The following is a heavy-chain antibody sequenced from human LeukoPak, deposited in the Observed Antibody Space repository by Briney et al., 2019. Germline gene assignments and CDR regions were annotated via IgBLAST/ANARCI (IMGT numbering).Heavy chain of an antibody. J-gene: IGHJ6*02. CDR1: GYGFTDYW. V-gene: IGHV5-51*01. CDR2: IYPGDSDT. Sequence: GESLKISCKGSGYGFTDYWIGWVRQMPGKGLEWMGIIYPGDSDTRYSPSFQGQVTISADKTISTAYLQWDSLKASDTAVYYCARLLFVPVAGTDYFNGLDVWGQGTTVTVSS. D-gene: IGHD6-19*01. CDR3: ARLLFVPVAGTDYFNGLDV.